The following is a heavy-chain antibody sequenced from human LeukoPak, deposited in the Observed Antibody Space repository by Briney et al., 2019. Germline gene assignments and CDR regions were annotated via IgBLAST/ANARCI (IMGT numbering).Heavy chain of an antibody. CDR2: IYYSGST. J-gene: IGHJ4*02. D-gene: IGHD3-16*01. V-gene: IGHV4-61*01. CDR3: GRGPVMGGAFDY. CDR1: GGSISSGSYY. Sequence: SETLSLTCTVSGGSISSGSYYWSWIRQPPGKGLEWIGYIYYSGSTNYNPSLKSRVTISVDTSKNQFSLKLSSVTAADTAVYYCGRGPVMGGAFDYGGQGTLVTVSS.